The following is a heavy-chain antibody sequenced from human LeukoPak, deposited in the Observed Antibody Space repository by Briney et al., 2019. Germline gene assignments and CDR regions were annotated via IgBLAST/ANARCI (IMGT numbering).Heavy chain of an antibody. CDR1: GFTFSSYW. J-gene: IGHJ4*02. CDR3: ARGGSTWYLPFDY. Sequence: GGSLRLSCAASGFTFSSYWMHWVRQAPGKGLVWVSRINSDGRSTDYADSVKGRFSISRDNAKNILYLHMSSLRAEDTAVYYCARGGSTWYLPFDYWGQGTLATVSS. D-gene: IGHD6-13*01. V-gene: IGHV3-74*01. CDR2: INSDGRST.